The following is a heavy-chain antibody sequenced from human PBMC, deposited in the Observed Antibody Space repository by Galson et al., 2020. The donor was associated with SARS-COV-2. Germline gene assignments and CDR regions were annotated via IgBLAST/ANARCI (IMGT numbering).Heavy chain of an antibody. J-gene: IGHJ2*01. CDR3: ARHVAAAGPPVLYWYFGL. V-gene: IGHV4-39*01. D-gene: IGHD6-13*01. CDR1: GGSISSSNYY. Sequence: SETLSLTCTVSGGSISSSNYYWGWIRQPPGKGLEWIGSIYYSGSTYYNPSLKSRVTISVDTSKIQFSLKLSSVTAADTAVYYCARHVAAAGPPVLYWYFGLWGRGTLVTVSS. CDR2: IYYSGST.